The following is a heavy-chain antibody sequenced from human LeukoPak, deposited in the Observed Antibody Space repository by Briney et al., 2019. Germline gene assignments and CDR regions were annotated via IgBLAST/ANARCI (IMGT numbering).Heavy chain of an antibody. D-gene: IGHD3-9*01. Sequence: ASVKVSCKASGYTFTSYYMHWVRQAPGQGFELMGIIHPSSGSTSYAQKFQGRVTLTRDTSTSTVYMELSSLRSEDTAVYYCARWGNDILTGYSDWGQGTLVTVSS. CDR2: IHPSSGST. V-gene: IGHV1-46*01. J-gene: IGHJ4*02. CDR3: ARWGNDILTGYSD. CDR1: GYTFTSYY.